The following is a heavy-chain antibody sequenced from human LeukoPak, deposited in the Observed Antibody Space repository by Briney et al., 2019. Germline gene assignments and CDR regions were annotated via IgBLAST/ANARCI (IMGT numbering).Heavy chain of an antibody. CDR1: GYTLTGYY. CDR2: INPNSGGT. V-gene: IGHV1-2*02. CDR3: ARAAVTWIAVAGVDY. D-gene: IGHD6-19*01. Sequence: WASVKVSCKASGYTLTGYYMHWVRQAPGQGLEWMGWINPNSGGTNYAQKFQGRVTMTRDTSISTAYMELSRLRSDDTAVYYCARAAVTWIAVAGVDYWGQGTLVTVSS. J-gene: IGHJ4*02.